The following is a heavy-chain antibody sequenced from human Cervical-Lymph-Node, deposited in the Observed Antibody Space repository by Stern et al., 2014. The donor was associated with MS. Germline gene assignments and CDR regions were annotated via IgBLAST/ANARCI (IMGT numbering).Heavy chain of an antibody. CDR1: GGSISSSSYY. Sequence: VHLVESGPGLVKPSETLSLTCTVSGGSISSSSYYWGWIRQPPGKGLEWIGTIYYSGSTYYNPSLQSRVTITVDTSKNQFSLKLSSVTAADTAVFYCAFAYYDFWSGLFHFDYWGQGTLVTVSS. CDR3: AFAYYDFWSGLFHFDY. D-gene: IGHD3-3*01. J-gene: IGHJ4*02. V-gene: IGHV4-39*01. CDR2: IYYSGST.